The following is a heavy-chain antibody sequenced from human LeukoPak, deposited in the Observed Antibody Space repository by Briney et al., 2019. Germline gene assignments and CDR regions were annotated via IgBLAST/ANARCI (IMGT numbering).Heavy chain of an antibody. Sequence: QAGGSLRLSCAASGFTFSSYGMSWVRQAPGKGLEWVSAISGSGGSTYYADSVKGRFTISRDNSKNTLYLQMNSLRAEDTAVYYCAKDTDYGSGSTFDYWGQGTLVTVSS. CDR2: ISGSGGST. CDR3: AKDTDYGSGSTFDY. V-gene: IGHV3-23*01. CDR1: GFTFSSYG. D-gene: IGHD3-10*01. J-gene: IGHJ4*02.